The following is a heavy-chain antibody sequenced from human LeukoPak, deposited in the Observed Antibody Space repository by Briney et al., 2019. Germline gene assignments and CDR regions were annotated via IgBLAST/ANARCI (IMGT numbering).Heavy chain of an antibody. V-gene: IGHV3-74*01. CDR1: GFTFSSYW. CDR2: INSDGSST. CDR3: ARLGIAVAVDPHTVDY. D-gene: IGHD6-19*01. Sequence: GGSLRLSCAASGFTFSSYWMHWVRQAPGKGLVWVSRINSDGSSTSYADSVKGRFTISRDNAKNTLYLQMNSLRAEDTAVYYCARLGIAVAVDPHTVDYWGQGTLVTVSS. J-gene: IGHJ4*02.